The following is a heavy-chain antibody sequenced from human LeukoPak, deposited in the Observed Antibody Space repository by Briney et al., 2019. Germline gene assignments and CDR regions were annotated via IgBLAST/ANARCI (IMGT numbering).Heavy chain of an antibody. Sequence: PGGSLRLSCAASGFRFANYWMNWVRQAPGKGLEWVDNIKQDGLEKYYVDSVKGRFVISRDDAKNSLFLQMSSLRVEDTAVYYCAREIAQQLDYWGRGTLVTVSS. J-gene: IGHJ4*02. D-gene: IGHD6-13*01. CDR2: IKQDGLEK. V-gene: IGHV3-7*01. CDR1: GFRFANYW. CDR3: AREIAQQLDY.